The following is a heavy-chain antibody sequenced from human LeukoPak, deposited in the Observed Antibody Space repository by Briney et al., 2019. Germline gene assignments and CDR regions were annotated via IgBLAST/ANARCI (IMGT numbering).Heavy chain of an antibody. J-gene: IGHJ4*02. Sequence: PSETLSLTCAVYGGSFSGYYWSWIRQPPGKGLEWIGEINHSGSTNYNPSLKSRVTISVDTSKNQFSLKLSSVTAADTAVYYCARVGAYSYGFNPDYWGQGTLVTVSS. CDR1: GGSFSGYY. CDR3: ARVGAYSYGFNPDY. V-gene: IGHV4-34*01. CDR2: INHSGST. D-gene: IGHD5-18*01.